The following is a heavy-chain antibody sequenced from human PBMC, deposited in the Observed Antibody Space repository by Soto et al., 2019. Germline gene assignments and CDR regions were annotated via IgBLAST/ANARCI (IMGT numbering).Heavy chain of an antibody. V-gene: IGHV1-18*01. CDR1: GYTFTSYG. Sequence: ASVKVSCKASGYTFTSYGISWVRQAPGQGLEWMGRISPNNGSTSYAQKFQGRVTMTRDTSTSTVYMELSSLRSEDTAVYYCARDYYGSGGPYYYYGMDVWGQGTTVTVSS. CDR3: ARDYYGSGGPYYYYGMDV. D-gene: IGHD3-10*01. CDR2: ISPNNGST. J-gene: IGHJ6*02.